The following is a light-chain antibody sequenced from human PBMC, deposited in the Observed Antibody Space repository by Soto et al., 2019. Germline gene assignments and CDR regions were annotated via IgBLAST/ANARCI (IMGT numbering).Light chain of an antibody. CDR1: QSVSSN. CDR2: GAS. V-gene: IGKV3-15*01. Sequence: DIVMTQSPATLSVSPGERATLSCRASQSVSSNLAWYQQKPGQAPMLLLYGASPRATGIPARLGGSGSGTEFTLTISSLQSEAFAVYYCQQYNNWPPWTFGQGNKVEIK. J-gene: IGKJ1*01. CDR3: QQYNNWPPWT.